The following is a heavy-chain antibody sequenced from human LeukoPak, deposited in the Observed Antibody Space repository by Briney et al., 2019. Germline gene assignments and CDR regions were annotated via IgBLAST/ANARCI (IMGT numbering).Heavy chain of an antibody. CDR1: GGSISSYY. Sequence: SKTLSLTCTVSGGSISSYYWSWIRQPPGKGLEWIGYIYYSGSTNYNPSLKSRVTISVDTSKNQFSLKLSSVTAADTAVYYCARGKGTFDYWGQGTLVTVSS. D-gene: IGHD3-10*01. CDR3: ARGKGTFDY. J-gene: IGHJ4*02. V-gene: IGHV4-59*01. CDR2: IYYSGST.